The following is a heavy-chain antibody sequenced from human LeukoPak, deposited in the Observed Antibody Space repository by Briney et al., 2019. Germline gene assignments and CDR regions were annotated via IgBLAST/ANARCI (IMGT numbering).Heavy chain of an antibody. CDR1: GFTFSSYA. J-gene: IGHJ3*02. D-gene: IGHD4-17*01. V-gene: IGHV3-23*01. CDR2: LSGSGDNT. CDR3: AKDLTVTTRGDALDI. Sequence: GGSLRLSCAASGFTFSSYAMSWVRQAPGKGLEWVSRLSGSGDNTYYADSVKGRFTISRDNSKNTLYLQMDSLRVEDTAVYYCAKDLTVTTRGDALDIWGQGTMVTVSS.